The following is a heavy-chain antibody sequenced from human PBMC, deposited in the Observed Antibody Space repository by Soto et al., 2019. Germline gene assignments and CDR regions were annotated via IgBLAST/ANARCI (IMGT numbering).Heavy chain of an antibody. CDR1: GGSFSCYY. V-gene: IGHV4-34*01. J-gene: IGHJ4*02. CDR2: INHSGST. Sequence: SETLSLTCAVYGGSFSCYYWIWIRQPPGKGLEWIGEINHSGSTNYNPSLKSRVTISVDTSKNQFSLKLSSVTAADTAVYYCARTRKDYYDSSGYYRLSDYWGQGTLVTVSS. CDR3: ARTRKDYYDSSGYYRLSDY. D-gene: IGHD3-22*01.